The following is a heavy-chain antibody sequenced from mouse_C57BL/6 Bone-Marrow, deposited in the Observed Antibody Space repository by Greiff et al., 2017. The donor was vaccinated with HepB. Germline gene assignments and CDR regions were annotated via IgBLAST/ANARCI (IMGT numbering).Heavy chain of an antibody. Sequence: LVESGAELVRPGASVTLSCKASGYTFTDYEMHWVKQTPVHGLEWIGAIDPETGGTAYNQKFKGKAILTADKSSSTAYMELRSLTSEDSAVYYCTREGIYYGNYGYWGQGTTLTVSS. CDR1: GYTFTDYE. CDR3: TREGIYYGNYGY. V-gene: IGHV1-15*01. D-gene: IGHD2-1*01. CDR2: IDPETGGT. J-gene: IGHJ2*01.